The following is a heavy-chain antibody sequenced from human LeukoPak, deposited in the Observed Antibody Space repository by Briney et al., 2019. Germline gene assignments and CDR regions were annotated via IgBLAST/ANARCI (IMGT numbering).Heavy chain of an antibody. CDR2: IYHSGST. CDR3: ARVTEDYYGSGSYYKSGAFDI. J-gene: IGHJ3*02. Sequence: SETLSLTCAVPGGSISSGGYSWSWIRQPPGKGLEWIGYIYHSGSTYYNPSLKSRVTISVDRSKNQFSLKLSSVTAADTAVYYCARVTEDYYGSGSYYKSGAFDIWGQGTMVTVSS. D-gene: IGHD3-10*01. CDR1: GGSISSGGYS. V-gene: IGHV4-30-2*01.